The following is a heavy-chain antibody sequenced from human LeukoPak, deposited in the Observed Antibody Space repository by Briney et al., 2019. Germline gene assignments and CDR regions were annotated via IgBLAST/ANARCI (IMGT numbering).Heavy chain of an antibody. V-gene: IGHV3-11*01. J-gene: IGHJ6*03. CDR1: GFTFSDYY. CDR3: TRDTWGGGYYYYMDV. CDR2: ISSSGSTI. D-gene: IGHD3-16*01. Sequence: GGSLRLSCAASGFTFSDYYMSWIRQAPGKGLEWVSYISSSGSTIYYADSVKGRFTISRDNAKNSLYLQMNSLRAEDTAVYYCTRDTWGGGYYYYMDVWGKGTTVTISS.